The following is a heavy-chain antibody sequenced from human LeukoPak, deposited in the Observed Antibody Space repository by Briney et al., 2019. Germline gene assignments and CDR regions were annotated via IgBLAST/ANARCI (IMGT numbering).Heavy chain of an antibody. D-gene: IGHD3-3*01. J-gene: IGHJ4*02. CDR1: GFTFSSYA. CDR2: ISGSGGST. V-gene: IGHV3-23*01. Sequence: GGSLRLSCAASGFTFSSYAMSWVRQAPGKGLEWVSAISGSGGSTYYADFVKGRFTISRDNSKNTLYLQMNSLRAEDTAVYYCATGGGEWLFLGFDYWGQGTLVTVSS. CDR3: ATGGGEWLFLGFDY.